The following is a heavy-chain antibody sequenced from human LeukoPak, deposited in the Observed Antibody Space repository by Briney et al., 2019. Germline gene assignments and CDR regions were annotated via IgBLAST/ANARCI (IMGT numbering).Heavy chain of an antibody. V-gene: IGHV1-69*01. CDR2: IILIFGTA. J-gene: IGHJ4*02. D-gene: IGHD2-2*01. CDR1: GGTFSSYA. Sequence: GSSVKFSCKASGGTFSSYAISWVRQAPGKELEWMGGIILIFGTANYAQKFQGRVTITADESTSTAYMELSSLRSEDTAVYYCARDQVRSNIVVVPAAMAYWGQGTLVTVSS. CDR3: ARDQVRSNIVVVPAAMAY.